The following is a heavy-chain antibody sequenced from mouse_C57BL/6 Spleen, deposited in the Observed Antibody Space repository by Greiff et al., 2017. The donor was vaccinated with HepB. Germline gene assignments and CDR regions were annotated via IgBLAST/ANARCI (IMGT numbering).Heavy chain of an antibody. CDR1: GFTIKDDY. CDR3: SRLYYGNY. V-gene: IGHV14-4*01. CDR2: IDPEDGDT. Sequence: EVQLQESGAELVRPGASVKLSCTASGFTIKDDYMHWVKQRPEQGLEWIGWIDPEDGDTEYASKFQGKATITADTSSNTAYLQLSSLTSEDTAVYYCSRLYYGNYWGQGTTLTVSS. D-gene: IGHD2-1*01. J-gene: IGHJ2*01.